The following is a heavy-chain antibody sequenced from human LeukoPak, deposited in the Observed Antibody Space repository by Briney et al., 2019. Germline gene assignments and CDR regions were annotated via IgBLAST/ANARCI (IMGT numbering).Heavy chain of an antibody. Sequence: SETLSLTRTVSGGSISSYYWSWIRQPPGKGLEWIGEINHSGSTNYNPSLKSRVTISVDTSKNQFSLKLSSVTAADTAVYYCARGRRITMVRGVRLGAFDIWGQGTMVTVSS. CDR1: GGSISSYY. J-gene: IGHJ3*02. CDR2: INHSGST. V-gene: IGHV4-34*01. D-gene: IGHD3-10*01. CDR3: ARGRRITMVRGVRLGAFDI.